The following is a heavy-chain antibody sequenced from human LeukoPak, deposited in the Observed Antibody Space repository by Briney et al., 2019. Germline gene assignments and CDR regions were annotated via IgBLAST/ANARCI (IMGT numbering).Heavy chain of an antibody. Sequence: GGSLRLSCAASGFTFSSYSMDWVRQAPGKGLEWVSYISISGTTIYYADSVKGRFTISRDNSKNTLFLQMNSLRAEDTAMYYCAEDQQLQPFHYWGQGTLVTVSS. CDR1: GFTFSSYS. CDR3: AEDQQLQPFHY. CDR2: ISISGTTI. J-gene: IGHJ4*02. D-gene: IGHD1-1*01. V-gene: IGHV3-48*01.